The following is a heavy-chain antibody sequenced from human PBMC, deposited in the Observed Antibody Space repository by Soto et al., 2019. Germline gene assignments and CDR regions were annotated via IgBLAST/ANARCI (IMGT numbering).Heavy chain of an antibody. V-gene: IGHV1-69*06. D-gene: IGHD3-3*01. J-gene: IGHJ6*02. CDR3: ARDYDFWSGPPVGYYGMDV. CDR2: IIPIFGTA. CDR1: GGTFSSYA. Sequence: SVKVSCKASGGTFSSYAISWVRQAPGQGLEWMGGIIPIFGTANYAQKFQGRVTITADKSTSTAYMELSSLRSEDTAVYYCARDYDFWSGPPVGYYGMDVWGQGTTVNVSS.